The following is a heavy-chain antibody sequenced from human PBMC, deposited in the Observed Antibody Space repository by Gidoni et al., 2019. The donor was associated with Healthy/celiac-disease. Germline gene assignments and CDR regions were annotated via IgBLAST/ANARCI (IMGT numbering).Heavy chain of an antibody. V-gene: IGHV3-15*01. CDR2: IKSKIDGGTT. D-gene: IGHD3-9*01. Sequence: EVQLVESGGGLVKPGGSLRLSCAASGFTFSNAWMSGVRRAPGKGLEWVGRIKSKIDGGTTDYAAPVKGRFTISRDDSKNTLYLQMNSLKTEDTAVYYCTTDAGDYDIPANYYYYYGMDVWGQGTTVTVSS. CDR3: TTDAGDYDIPANYYYYYGMDV. CDR1: GFTFSNAW. J-gene: IGHJ6*02.